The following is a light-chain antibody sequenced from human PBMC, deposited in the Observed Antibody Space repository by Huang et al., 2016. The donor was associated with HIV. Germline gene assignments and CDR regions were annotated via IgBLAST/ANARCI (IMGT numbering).Light chain of an antibody. CDR2: WAS. Sequence: DIVMTQSPDSLTVSLGERATIKCRSSQSVLYSTNSKNYFAWFQQKPGRDPRLLIYWASARESGVPDRFSGSGSGTDFTLTIDRLEAEDAAIYYCQQYYRLPQTFGQGTRVEIK. V-gene: IGKV4-1*01. J-gene: IGKJ1*01. CDR3: QQYYRLPQT. CDR1: QSVLYSTNSKNY.